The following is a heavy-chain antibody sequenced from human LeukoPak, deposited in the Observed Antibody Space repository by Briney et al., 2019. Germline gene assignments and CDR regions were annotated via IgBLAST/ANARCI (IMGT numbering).Heavy chain of an antibody. CDR2: IYYSGST. J-gene: IGHJ4*02. CDR1: GGSISSGAYY. V-gene: IGHV4-31*03. D-gene: IGHD3-22*01. CDR3: ARSSGYYYVADKYFDY. Sequence: SQTLSLTCTVSGGSISSGAYYWSWIRQHPGKGLEWIGNIYYSGSTYYNPSLKSRLTISVDTSKNQFSLKLSSVTAADTAVYYCARSSGYYYVADKYFDYWGQGTLVTVSS.